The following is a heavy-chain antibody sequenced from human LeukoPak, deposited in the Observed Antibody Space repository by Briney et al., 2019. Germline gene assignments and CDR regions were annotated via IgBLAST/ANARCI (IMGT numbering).Heavy chain of an antibody. J-gene: IGHJ4*02. CDR3: AKDQNYDTRGSFDY. Sequence: PGGSLRLSCAASGFNFSSYAMSWVRQAPGKGLEWVSAISGSGGSTYYADSVKGRFTISRDNSKNTLYLQMNSLRAEDTAVYYCAKDQNYDTRGSFDYWGQGTLVTVSS. CDR2: ISGSGGST. V-gene: IGHV3-23*01. D-gene: IGHD3-22*01. CDR1: GFNFSSYA.